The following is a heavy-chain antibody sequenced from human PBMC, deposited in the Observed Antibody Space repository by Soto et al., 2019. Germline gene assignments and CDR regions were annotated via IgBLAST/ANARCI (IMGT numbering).Heavy chain of an antibody. D-gene: IGHD3-16*01. CDR2: IYYSGST. Sequence: PSETLSLTCSVSGGSISSSSYYWGWIRQPPGKGLEWIGSIYYSGSTYYNPSLKSRVTISVDTSKNQFSLKLSSVTAADTAVYYCARHEYVLPDYWGQGTLVTVS. CDR3: ARHEYVLPDY. CDR1: GGSISSSSYY. J-gene: IGHJ4*02. V-gene: IGHV4-39*01.